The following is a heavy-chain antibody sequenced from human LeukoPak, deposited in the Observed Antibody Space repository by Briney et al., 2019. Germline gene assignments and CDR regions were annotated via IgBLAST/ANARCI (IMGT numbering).Heavy chain of an antibody. Sequence: SETLSLTCAVSGGSISSSNWWSWVRQPPGKGLEWIGEIYHSGSTNYNPSLKSRVTISVDRSKNQFSLKLSSVTAADTAVYYCARSVVRAPSPLFDYWGQGTLVTVSS. V-gene: IGHV4-4*02. CDR2: IYHSGST. CDR1: GGSISSSNW. J-gene: IGHJ4*02. D-gene: IGHD2-2*01. CDR3: ARSVVRAPSPLFDY.